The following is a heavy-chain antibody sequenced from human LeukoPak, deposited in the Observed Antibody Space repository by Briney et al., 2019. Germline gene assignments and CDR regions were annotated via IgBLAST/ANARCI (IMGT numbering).Heavy chain of an antibody. CDR3: ARSNSSGYAVVYYYGMDV. D-gene: IGHD6-19*01. J-gene: IGHJ6*02. Sequence: ASVTVSCKASGYTFTGYYMHWVRQAPGQGLEWMGWINPNSGGTNYAQKFQGRVTMTRDTSISTAYMELSRLRSGDTAVYYCARSNSSGYAVVYYYGMDVWGQGTTVTVSS. CDR1: GYTFTGYY. CDR2: INPNSGGT. V-gene: IGHV1-2*02.